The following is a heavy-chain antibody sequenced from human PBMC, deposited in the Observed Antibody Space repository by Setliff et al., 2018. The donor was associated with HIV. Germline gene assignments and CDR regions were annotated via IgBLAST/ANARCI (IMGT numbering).Heavy chain of an antibody. CDR3: ARAGAEVTSHFDW. V-gene: IGHV1-2*06. J-gene: IGHJ4*02. CDR1: GYIFTDYY. CDR2: INPNSGGT. Sequence: ASVKVSCKASGYIFTDYYMHWVRQAPGQELGWMGRINPNSGGTNYAQKFQGRVTMTRDTSISTAYTELSSLRSEDTATYYCARAGAEVTSHFDWWGQGTLVTVSS. D-gene: IGHD2-21*02.